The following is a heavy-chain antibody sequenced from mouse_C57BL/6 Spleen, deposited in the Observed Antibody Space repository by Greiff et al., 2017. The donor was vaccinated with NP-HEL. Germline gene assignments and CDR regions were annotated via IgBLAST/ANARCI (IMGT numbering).Heavy chain of an antibody. CDR1: GFTFSSYG. V-gene: IGHV5-6*01. J-gene: IGHJ4*01. Sequence: EVQRVESGGDLVKPGGSLKLSCAASGFTFSSYGMSWVRQTPDKRLEWVATISSGGSYTYYPDSVKGRFTISRDNAKNTLYLQMSSLKSEDTAMYYCASSYDNFFMDYWGQGTSVTVSS. CDR2: ISSGGSYT. D-gene: IGHD2-1*01. CDR3: ASSYDNFFMDY.